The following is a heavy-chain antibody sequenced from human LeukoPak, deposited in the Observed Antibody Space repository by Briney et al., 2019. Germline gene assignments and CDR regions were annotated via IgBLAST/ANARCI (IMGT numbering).Heavy chain of an antibody. CDR1: GGSFSSSNHY. CDR2: ISYSGST. J-gene: IGHJ4*02. V-gene: IGHV4-39*01. CDR3: ARHRESSAYTALDY. Sequence: SETLSLTCTVSGGSFSSSNHYWGWIRQPPGKGLEWIGSISYSGSTYYKPSLKSRVTMSVDTSKNQFSLKLTSVTAADAALYYCARHRESSAYTALDYWGQGTLVTVSS. D-gene: IGHD3-16*01.